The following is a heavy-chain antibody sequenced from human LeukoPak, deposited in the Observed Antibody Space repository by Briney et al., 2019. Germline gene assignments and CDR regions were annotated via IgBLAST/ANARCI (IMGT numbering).Heavy chain of an antibody. CDR1: GFAFHNYA. Sequence: PGRSLRLSCVGSGFAFHNYAMHWVPRPPGKGLEWGSAINWNSDTKAYADSVKGRFTISRDRARNSLYLQMDSLRPEDTALYYCAKDTGGNGAYFYAMDVWGQGTSVTVSS. CDR3: AKDTGGNGAYFYAMDV. V-gene: IGHV3-9*01. CDR2: INWNSDTK. D-gene: IGHD4-23*01. J-gene: IGHJ6*02.